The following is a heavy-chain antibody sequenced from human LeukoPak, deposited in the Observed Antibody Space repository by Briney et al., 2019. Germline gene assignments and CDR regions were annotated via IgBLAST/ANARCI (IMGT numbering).Heavy chain of an antibody. CDR2: ISGFNT. V-gene: IGHV3-23*01. CDR3: AKDVCTSPRCLLYFDS. J-gene: IGHJ4*02. CDR1: GFALSNYA. D-gene: IGHD2-8*01. Sequence: GGSLRLSCTTSGFALSNYAMNWVRQAPGKGPEWVSGISGFNTYYADSVKGRFTIFRDNSKNVLYLQMDRLRVEDTAVYSCAKDVCTSPRCLLYFDSWGRGTLVTVSS.